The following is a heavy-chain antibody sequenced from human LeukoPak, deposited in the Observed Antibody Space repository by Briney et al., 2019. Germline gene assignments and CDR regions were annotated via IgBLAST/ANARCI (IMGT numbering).Heavy chain of an antibody. CDR3: AKDRGDYYDILTGYYTLVY. CDR1: GFTFSSYG. Sequence: GGSLRLSCAASGFTFSSYGMSWVRQAPGKGLEWVSAISGSGGSTYYADSVKGRFTISRDNSKNTLYLQMNSLRAEDTAVYYCAKDRGDYYDILTGYYTLVYWGQGTLVTVSS. D-gene: IGHD3-9*01. V-gene: IGHV3-23*01. J-gene: IGHJ4*02. CDR2: ISGSGGST.